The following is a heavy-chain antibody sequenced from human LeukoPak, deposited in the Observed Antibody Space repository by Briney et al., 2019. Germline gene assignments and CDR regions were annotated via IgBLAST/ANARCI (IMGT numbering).Heavy chain of an antibody. CDR2: IYFTGST. J-gene: IGHJ4*02. V-gene: IGHV4-59*01. D-gene: IGHD3-10*01. CDR1: GGSIGSYF. CDR3: ARSYNYGSGSYSGFGY. Sequence: SETLSLTCTVSGGSIGSYFWSWIRQPPGKGLEWIGYIYFTGSTNYNYNPSLRSRVTLSVDTSKNHFSLTVSSVTAADTAVYYCARSYNYGSGSYSGFGYWGQGTLVTVSS.